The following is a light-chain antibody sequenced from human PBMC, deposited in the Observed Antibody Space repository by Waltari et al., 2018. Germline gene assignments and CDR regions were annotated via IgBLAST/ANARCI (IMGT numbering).Light chain of an antibody. CDR3: QSTDSTGSFLV. J-gene: IGLJ3*02. V-gene: IGLV3-25*03. CDR2: RDT. Sequence: YELTQPPSVSMSPGQTARITCSGDALPRQFTYWYHQKPGQAPILLLYRDTERPSGIPERFSGSFSGTTVTLTITEVQAEYEGDYYCQSTDSTGSFLVFGGGTSLTVL. CDR1: ALPRQF.